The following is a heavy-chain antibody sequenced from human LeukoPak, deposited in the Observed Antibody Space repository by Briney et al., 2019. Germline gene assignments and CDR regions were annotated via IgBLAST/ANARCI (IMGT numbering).Heavy chain of an antibody. Sequence: ASVKVSCKASGYTFTSYYMHWVRQAPGQGLEWMGIINPSGGSTSYAQKFQGRVTMTRDTSTSTVYMELSSLRSEDTAVYYCARGTASYCTNGVCYGVGAGGVDYWGQGTLVTVSS. J-gene: IGHJ4*02. D-gene: IGHD2-8*01. CDR1: GYTFTSYY. CDR3: ARGTASYCTNGVCYGVGAGGVDY. V-gene: IGHV1-46*01. CDR2: INPSGGST.